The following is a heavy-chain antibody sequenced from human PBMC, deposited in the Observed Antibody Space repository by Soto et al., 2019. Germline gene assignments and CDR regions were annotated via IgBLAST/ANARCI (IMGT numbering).Heavy chain of an antibody. V-gene: IGHV4-4*02. CDR2: IYHNGSP. J-gene: IGHJ6*02. Sequence: SETLSVTCAVSGGSISSTNWWSWFRQSPGKGLEWIGEIYHNGSPDYNPSLKSRVTISVDKSKNHVFLKLTSVTAADTAMYFCGRWLGTSYGMDVWGQGTAVTVSS. D-gene: IGHD3-10*01. CDR3: GRWLGTSYGMDV. CDR1: GGSISSTNW.